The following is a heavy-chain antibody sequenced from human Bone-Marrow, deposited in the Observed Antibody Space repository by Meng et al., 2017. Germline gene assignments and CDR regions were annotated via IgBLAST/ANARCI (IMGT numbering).Heavy chain of an antibody. J-gene: IGHJ3*02. CDR3: AREHSSGYYDAFDI. CDR1: GFTFSSYD. CDR2: IGTAGDT. D-gene: IGHD3-22*01. Sequence: GESLKISCAASGFTFSSYDMHWVRQATGKGLEWVSAIGTAGDTYYLGSVKGRFTISRENAKNSLYLQMNSLRAGDTAVYYCAREHSSGYYDAFDIWGQGTMVTVSS. V-gene: IGHV3-13*01.